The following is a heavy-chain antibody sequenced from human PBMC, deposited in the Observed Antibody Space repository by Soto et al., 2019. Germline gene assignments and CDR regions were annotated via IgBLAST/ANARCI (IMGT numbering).Heavy chain of an antibody. J-gene: IGHJ6*02. CDR3: ARDHRSVEFLVPVRASPRRDYGMDV. D-gene: IGHD3-3*01. CDR1: GFTFSSYS. V-gene: IGHV3-21*01. CDR2: ISSSSSYI. Sequence: EVQLVESGGGLVKPGGSLRLSCAASGFTFSSYSMNWVRQAPGKGLEWVSSISSSSSYIYYAYSVKGRFTISRDNAKNSLYLQMNSLRAEDTAVYYCARDHRSVEFLVPVRASPRRDYGMDVWGQGTTVTVSS.